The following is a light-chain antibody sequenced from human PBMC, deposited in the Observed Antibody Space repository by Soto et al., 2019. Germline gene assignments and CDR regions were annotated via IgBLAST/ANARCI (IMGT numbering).Light chain of an antibody. V-gene: IGLV2-14*01. Sequence: QSALTQPASVSGSPGQSVTISCTGTTSDVGSYNYVSWYQQHPGKAPKLIIYDVSNRPSGVSNRFSGSKSGNTASLTISRLQAEDEVDYYCNSYTSGSTYVFGTETKLTV. CDR2: DVS. CDR3: NSYTSGSTYV. CDR1: TSDVGSYNY. J-gene: IGLJ1*01.